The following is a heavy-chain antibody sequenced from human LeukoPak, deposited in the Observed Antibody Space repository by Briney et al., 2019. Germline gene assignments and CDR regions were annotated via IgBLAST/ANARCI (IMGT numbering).Heavy chain of an antibody. CDR3: ARGGIVGATMVPDAFDI. D-gene: IGHD1-26*01. V-gene: IGHV4-59*08. CDR1: GGSISSYY. J-gene: IGHJ3*02. Sequence: SETLSLTCTVSGGSISSYYWSWIRQPPGKGLEWIGYIYYSRSTNYNPSLKSRVTISVDTSKNQFSLKLSSVTAADTAVYYCARGGIVGATMVPDAFDIWGQGTMVTVSS. CDR2: IYYSRST.